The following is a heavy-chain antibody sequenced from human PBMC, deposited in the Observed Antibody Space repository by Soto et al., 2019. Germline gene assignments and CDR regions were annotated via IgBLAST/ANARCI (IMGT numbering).Heavy chain of an antibody. V-gene: IGHV4-59*01. Sequence: PSATLSLTCTFSGCSILDYYWTWMRQSPWQGLECIGYIFYSGTTNYNPSLKSRVTISINTSKNQFSLKLASVTAADTAVYYCARVLCSSTSCYVRAKTYGMDVWGQGTTVT. D-gene: IGHD2-2*01. CDR1: GCSILDYY. J-gene: IGHJ6*02. CDR2: IFYSGTT. CDR3: ARVLCSSTSCYVRAKTYGMDV.